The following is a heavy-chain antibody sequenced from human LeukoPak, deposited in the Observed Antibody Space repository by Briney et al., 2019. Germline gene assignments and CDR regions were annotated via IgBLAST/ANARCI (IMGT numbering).Heavy chain of an antibody. V-gene: IGHV3-33*01. CDR1: GFTFSSHG. D-gene: IGHD5-18*01. J-gene: IGHJ5*02. CDR3: ARDIGYSYGYVGHWFDP. Sequence: GGSLRLSRAASGFTFSSHGMHWVRQAPGKGLEWVAVIWYDGSNNYYADSVNGRFTISRDNSKNTLYLQMNSLRAEDTAVYYCARDIGYSYGYVGHWFDPWGQGTLVTVSS. CDR2: IWYDGSNN.